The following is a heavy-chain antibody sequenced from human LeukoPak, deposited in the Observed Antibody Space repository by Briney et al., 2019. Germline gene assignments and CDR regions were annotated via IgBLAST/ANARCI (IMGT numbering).Heavy chain of an antibody. CDR3: ARGAVGGYSGYQYYYYYMDV. J-gene: IGHJ6*03. CDR2: IRQEGGGK. V-gene: IGHV3-7*01. CDR1: GFPFGSFW. Sequence: GGSLSLSVAAPGFPFGSFWMSWVPRAPGRGLGGGANIRQEGGGKYYVGSVKGRFTISRDNARNSLYLQMNSLRAEDTAVYYCARGAVGGYSGYQYYYYYMDVWGKGTTVTVSS. D-gene: IGHD5-12*01.